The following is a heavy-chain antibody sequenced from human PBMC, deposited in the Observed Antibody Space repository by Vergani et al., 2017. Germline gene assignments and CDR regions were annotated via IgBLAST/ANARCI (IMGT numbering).Heavy chain of an antibody. CDR2: VYWNDDE. CDR1: GSSLTTGGEG. Sequence: QITLRQSDPTLVKPTQTLTLTCPFSGSSLTTGGEGVGWIRQPPGRALEWLAFVYWNDDERYSPSLKSRVTITKDTSKNEVILTMATMDPVDTATYYCVHRLGYFDWDGAFDVWGPGTMVTVSS. D-gene: IGHD3-9*01. V-gene: IGHV2-5*01. CDR3: VHRLGYFDWDGAFDV. J-gene: IGHJ3*01.